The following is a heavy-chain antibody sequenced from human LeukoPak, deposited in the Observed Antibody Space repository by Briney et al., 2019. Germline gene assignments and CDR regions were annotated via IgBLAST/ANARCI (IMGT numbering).Heavy chain of an antibody. Sequence: GGSLRLSCVASGFSFNSYSMNWVRQAPGKGLEWVSSISSSSSYIYYADSVKGRFTISRDNAKNSLYLQMNSLRAEDTAVYYCARASSIAARGDWLFDYWGQGTLVTVSS. J-gene: IGHJ4*02. V-gene: IGHV3-21*01. CDR1: GFSFNSYS. CDR2: ISSSSSYI. D-gene: IGHD6-6*01. CDR3: ARASSIAARGDWLFDY.